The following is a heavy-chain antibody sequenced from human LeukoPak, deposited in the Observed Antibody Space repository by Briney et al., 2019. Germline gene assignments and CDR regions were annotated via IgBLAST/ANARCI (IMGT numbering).Heavy chain of an antibody. CDR1: GFTFSSYG. J-gene: IGHJ4*02. CDR3: ARDSYYGSGSYPNDY. D-gene: IGHD3-10*01. Sequence: GRSLRLSCAASGFTFSSYGMHWVRQAPGKGLEWVAVTWYDGSNEYYADSVKGRFTIYRDNSKNTVYLQMNSLRAEDTAVYYCARDSYYGSGSYPNDYWGQGTLVTVSS. CDR2: TWYDGSNE. V-gene: IGHV3-33*01.